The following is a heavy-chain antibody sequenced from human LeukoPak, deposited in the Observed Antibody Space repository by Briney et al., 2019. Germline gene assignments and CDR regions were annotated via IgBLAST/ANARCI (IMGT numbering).Heavy chain of an antibody. CDR3: ARGQMAFYYYGSGGFDY. CDR1: GGSFSGYY. D-gene: IGHD3-10*01. Sequence: PSETLSLTCAVYGGSFSGYYWSWIRQPPGKGLEWIGEINHSGSTNYNPSLKSRVTISVDTSKNQFSLRLSSVTAADTAVYYCARGQMAFYYYGSGGFDYWGQGTLVTVSS. V-gene: IGHV4-34*01. CDR2: INHSGST. J-gene: IGHJ4*02.